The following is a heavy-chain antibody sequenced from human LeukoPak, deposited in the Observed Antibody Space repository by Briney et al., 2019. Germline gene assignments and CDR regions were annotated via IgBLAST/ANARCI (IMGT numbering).Heavy chain of an antibody. CDR1: GDSISSGGYY. V-gene: IGHV4-39*01. Sequence: PPETRSLTCTVSGDSISSGGYYWGWIRQAPGKGLEYIGNIYYSGSAYYNPSLKSRVTISVDTSKNQFSLKLSSVTAADTAVYYCARLPRATARTKGIDYWGQGTLVTVSS. CDR3: ARLPRATARTKGIDY. CDR2: IYYSGSA. D-gene: IGHD1-1*01. J-gene: IGHJ4*02.